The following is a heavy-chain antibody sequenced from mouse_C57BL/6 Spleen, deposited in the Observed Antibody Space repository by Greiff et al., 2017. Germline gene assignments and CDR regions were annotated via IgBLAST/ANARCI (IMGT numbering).Heavy chain of an antibody. J-gene: IGHJ2*01. D-gene: IGHD2-3*01. CDR1: GFTFSDYG. Sequence: DVKLVESGGGLVKPGGSLKLSCAASGFTFSDYGMHWVRQAPEKGLEWVAYISSGSSTIYYADTVKGRFTISRDNAKNILFLQMTRLRSEDTAMYYCARDCYSLDCWGQGATLTVAS. CDR3: ARDCYSLDC. V-gene: IGHV5-17*01. CDR2: ISSGSSTI.